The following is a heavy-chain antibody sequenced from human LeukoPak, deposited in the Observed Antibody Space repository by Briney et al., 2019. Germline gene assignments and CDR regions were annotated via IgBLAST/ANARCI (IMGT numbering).Heavy chain of an antibody. J-gene: IGHJ4*02. CDR1: GGTFSSYA. Sequence: ASVKVSCKASGGTFSSYAISWVRQAPGQGLEWMGGIIPIFGTANYAQKFQGRVTITADESTSTAYMELSSLRSEDTAVYYCARAMYYDFWSSFDYWGQGTLVTASS. CDR2: IIPIFGTA. CDR3: ARAMYYDFWSSFDY. V-gene: IGHV1-69*13. D-gene: IGHD3-3*01.